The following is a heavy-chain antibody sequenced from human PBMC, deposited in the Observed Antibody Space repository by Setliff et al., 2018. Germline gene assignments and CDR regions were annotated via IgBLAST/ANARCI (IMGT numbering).Heavy chain of an antibody. CDR2: IGARNVKT. CDR3: ARGGEYCDGVSCFSYNWFDM. CDR1: GYTFTTYG. J-gene: IGHJ5*02. V-gene: IGHV1-18*04. Sequence: ASVKVSCKASGYTFTTYGISWVRQAPEQGLEWMGWIGARNVKTNYAQKFQDRVTMTTDTSTSTGYMELRSLTSDDTAVYYCARGGEYCDGVSCFSYNWFDMWGQGTLVTVSS. D-gene: IGHD2-21*01.